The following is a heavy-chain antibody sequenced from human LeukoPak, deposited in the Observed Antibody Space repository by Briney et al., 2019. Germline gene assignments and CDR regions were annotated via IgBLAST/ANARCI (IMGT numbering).Heavy chain of an antibody. V-gene: IGHV4-59*11. CDR3: TRLLDNDSSGYPDTFDM. CDR2: FYYSGST. Sequence: SETLSLTCTVSGGSISSHYWSWIRQPPGKGLEWIGYFYYSGSTNYNPSLQSRVTISVDTSKNHFSLKLTSVTAADTAVYYCTRLLDNDSSGYPDTFDMWGRGTMVTVSS. CDR1: GGSISSHY. D-gene: IGHD3-22*01. J-gene: IGHJ3*02.